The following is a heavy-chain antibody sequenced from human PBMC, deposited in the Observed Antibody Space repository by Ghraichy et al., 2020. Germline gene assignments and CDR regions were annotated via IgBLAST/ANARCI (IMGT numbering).Heavy chain of an antibody. Sequence: TLSLTCTVSGGSINSYSWNWIRQPPGKGLEWIGYVYYNGNTNYNPSLKSRVTISIDTSKNQFSLRLSSVTAADTAVYYCAREQFQLSPFDPWGQGTLVTVSS. CDR2: VYYNGNT. CDR1: GGSINSYS. D-gene: IGHD2-2*01. V-gene: IGHV4-59*01. CDR3: AREQFQLSPFDP. J-gene: IGHJ5*02.